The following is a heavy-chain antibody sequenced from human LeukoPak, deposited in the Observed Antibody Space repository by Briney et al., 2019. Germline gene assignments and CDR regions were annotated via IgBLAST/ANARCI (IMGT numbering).Heavy chain of an antibody. V-gene: IGHV1-24*01. D-gene: IGHD6-19*01. CDR2: FDPEDGET. CDR3: ATLVGSSGWYGEGSFDP. CDR1: GYTLTELS. J-gene: IGHJ5*02. Sequence: ASVKVSCKVSGYTLTELSMHWVRQAPGKVLEWMGGFDPEDGETIYAQKFQGRVTMTEDTSTDTAYMELSSLRSEDTAVYYCATLVGSSGWYGEGSFDPWGQGTLVTVSS.